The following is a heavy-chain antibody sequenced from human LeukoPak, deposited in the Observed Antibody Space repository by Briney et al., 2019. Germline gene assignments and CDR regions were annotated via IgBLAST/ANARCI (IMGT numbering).Heavy chain of an antibody. Sequence: GGSLRLSCAASGSTFSSYWMSWVRQAPGKGLEWVANIKQDGSEKYYVDSVKGRFTISRDNAKNSLYLQMNSLRAEDTAVYYCARDRGPIVVVVYDYWGQGTLVTVSS. CDR3: ARDRGPIVVVVYDY. CDR2: IKQDGSEK. J-gene: IGHJ4*02. CDR1: GSTFSSYW. D-gene: IGHD2-15*01. V-gene: IGHV3-7*01.